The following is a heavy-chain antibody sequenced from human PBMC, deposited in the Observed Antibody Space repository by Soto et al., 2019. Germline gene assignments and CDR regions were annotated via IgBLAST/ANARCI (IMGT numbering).Heavy chain of an antibody. CDR2: ISFNGNTK. CDR3: AFNWNDIYYMDV. CDR1: GFTFSSYL. V-gene: IGHV3-30*03. Sequence: QEHLVESGGGVVQPGKSLRLSCAASGFTFSSYLMHWVRQAPGKGLEWVALISFNGNTKIYADSVKGRFTVSRDNSNNTLYLHMNSLRAEDTAVYYCAFNWNDIYYMDVWGKGTTVTVSS. J-gene: IGHJ6*03. D-gene: IGHD1-1*01.